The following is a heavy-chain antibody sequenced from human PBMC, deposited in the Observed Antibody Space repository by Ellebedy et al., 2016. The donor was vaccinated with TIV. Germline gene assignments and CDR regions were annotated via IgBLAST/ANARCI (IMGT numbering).Heavy chain of an antibody. CDR2: ISSSGSPM. D-gene: IGHD6-19*01. J-gene: IGHJ4*02. Sequence: GESLKISCAASGFTFNSHAMSWVRQAPGKGLEWVSYISSSGSPMFYADSVKGRFTISRDNAKNSLYLQMNSLRAEDTAVYYCARALSSPQSSVWGRPFDYWGQGTLVTVSS. V-gene: IGHV3-48*04. CDR3: ARALSSPQSSVWGRPFDY. CDR1: GFTFNSHA.